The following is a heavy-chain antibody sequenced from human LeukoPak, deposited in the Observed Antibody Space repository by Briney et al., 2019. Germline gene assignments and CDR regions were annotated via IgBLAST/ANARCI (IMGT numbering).Heavy chain of an antibody. CDR3: ARARRGDGSYGAFDI. CDR2: TIPILGIA. CDR1: GGTFSSYA. Sequence: VASVKVSCKASGGTFSSYAISWVRQAPGQGLEWMGRTIPILGIANYAQKFQGRVTITADKSTSTAYMELSSLRSEDTAVYYCARARRGDGSYGAFDIWGQGTMVTVSS. J-gene: IGHJ3*02. D-gene: IGHD1-26*01. V-gene: IGHV1-69*04.